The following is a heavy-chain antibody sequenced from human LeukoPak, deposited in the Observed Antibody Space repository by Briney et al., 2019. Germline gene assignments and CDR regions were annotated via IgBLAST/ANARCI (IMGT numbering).Heavy chain of an antibody. Sequence: SVKVSCKASGFTFTSSAMQCVRQARGQRLEWIAWIVVGSGNTNYAQKFQERVTITRDMSTSTAYMELSSLRSEDTAVYYCAADVLGTGYHFDYWGQGTLVTVSS. CDR3: AADVLGTGYHFDY. D-gene: IGHD3/OR15-3a*01. V-gene: IGHV1-58*02. CDR2: IVVGSGNT. CDR1: GFTFTSSA. J-gene: IGHJ4*02.